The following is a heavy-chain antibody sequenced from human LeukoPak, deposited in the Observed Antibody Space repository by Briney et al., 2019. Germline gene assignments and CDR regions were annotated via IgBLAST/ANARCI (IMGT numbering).Heavy chain of an antibody. V-gene: IGHV4-59*11. CDR3: AREVRYSFDY. D-gene: IGHD3-9*01. CDR1: GGAISTHY. Sequence: SETLSLTCTVSGGAISTHYWSWIRQPPGKGLEWIGYIYYSGSTNYNPSLKNRVIISVDTSKNQFSLKLSSVTAADTAVYYCAREVRYSFDYWGQGTLVTVSS. J-gene: IGHJ4*02. CDR2: IYYSGST.